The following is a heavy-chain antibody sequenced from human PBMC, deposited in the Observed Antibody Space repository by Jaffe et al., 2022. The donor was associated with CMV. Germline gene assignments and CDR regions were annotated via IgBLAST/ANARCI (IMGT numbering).Heavy chain of an antibody. CDR2: IKQDGSEK. D-gene: IGHD3-22*01. CDR1: GFTFSSSW. Sequence: EVQLVESGGGLVQPGGSLRLSCAASGFTFSSSWMSWVRQAPGKGLEWVANIKQDGSEKYYVDSVKGRFTISRDNAKKSLYLQMNSLRADDTAVYYCAGRTYYYYSSGNDVYFQHWGQGTLVTVCS. CDR3: AGRTYYYYSSGNDVYFQH. V-gene: IGHV3-7*03. J-gene: IGHJ1*01.